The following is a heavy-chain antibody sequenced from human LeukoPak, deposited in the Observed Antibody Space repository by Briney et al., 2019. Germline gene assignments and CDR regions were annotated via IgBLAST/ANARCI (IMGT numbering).Heavy chain of an antibody. CDR3: ARDANYYGSGSFVWYFDL. CDR2: INWNGGST. J-gene: IGHJ2*01. CDR1: GFTFDDYG. D-gene: IGHD3-10*01. V-gene: IGHV3-20*04. Sequence: PGGSLRLSCAASGFTFDDYGMSWVRQAPGKGLEWVSGINWNGGSTGYADSVKGRFTISRDNAKNSLYLQMNSLRAEDTALYYCARDANYYGSGSFVWYFDLWGRGTLVTVSS.